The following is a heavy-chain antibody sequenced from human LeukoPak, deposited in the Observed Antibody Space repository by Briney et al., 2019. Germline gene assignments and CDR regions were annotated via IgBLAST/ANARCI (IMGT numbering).Heavy chain of an antibody. J-gene: IGHJ4*02. CDR3: ARGWVTMVRGVGY. D-gene: IGHD3-10*01. Sequence: SETLSLTCTVSGGSISGDDYYWSWIRQPPGKGLEWIGYIYYSGSTYYNPSLKSRVTMSVDTSKNQFSLNLSSVTAADTAVYYCARGWVTMVRGVGYWGQGTLVTVSS. CDR2: IYYSGST. V-gene: IGHV4-30-4*01. CDR1: GGSISGDDYY.